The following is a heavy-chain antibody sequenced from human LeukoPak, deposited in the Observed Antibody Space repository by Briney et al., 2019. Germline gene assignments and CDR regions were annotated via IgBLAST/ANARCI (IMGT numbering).Heavy chain of an antibody. D-gene: IGHD3-9*01. CDR1: GYTFTSYD. CDR2: MNPNSGNT. V-gene: IGHV1-8*03. Sequence: ASVKVSCKASGYTFTSYDINWVRQATGQGLEWMGWMNPNSGNTGYAQKFQGRVTITRNTSISTAYMELSSLRSEDTAVYYCARGYYDILTGPQQAFDYWGQGTLVTVSS. J-gene: IGHJ4*02. CDR3: ARGYYDILTGPQQAFDY.